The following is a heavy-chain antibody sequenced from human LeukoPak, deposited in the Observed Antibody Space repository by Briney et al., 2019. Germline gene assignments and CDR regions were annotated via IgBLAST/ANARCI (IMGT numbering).Heavy chain of an antibody. CDR2: ISSTDYGGTT. CDR3: SRTLYSTKMYGMGV. CDR1: GFTFADFA. V-gene: IGHV3-49*04. J-gene: IGHJ6*02. Sequence: GGSLRLSCTASGFTFADFASNWVRQAPGRGLEWVGFISSTDYGGTTEYAASVKGRFVISRDDSKSIVYLQMNSLRPEDTAEYYCSRTLYSTKMYGMGVWGQGTAVTVSS. D-gene: IGHD2-2*01.